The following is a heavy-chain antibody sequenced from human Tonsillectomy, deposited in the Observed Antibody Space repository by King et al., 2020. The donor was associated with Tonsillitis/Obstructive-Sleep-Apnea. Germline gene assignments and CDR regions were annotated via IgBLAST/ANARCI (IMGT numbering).Heavy chain of an antibody. CDR1: VFIFSSYA. CDR2: LSGNGVRT. J-gene: IGHJ6*03. CDR3: AKSHVVTPSDYYYYYYMDV. Sequence: QLVQSGGGLVQPGGSLRLSCAESVFIFSSYAMSWLRQAPGRGREWVSRLSGNGVRTYYADSVKGRFTISRDNSKSTLYLQMNSLRTDDTAVYYCAKSHVVTPSDYYYYYYMDVWGKGTTVTVSS. D-gene: IGHD4-23*01. V-gene: IGHV3-23*04.